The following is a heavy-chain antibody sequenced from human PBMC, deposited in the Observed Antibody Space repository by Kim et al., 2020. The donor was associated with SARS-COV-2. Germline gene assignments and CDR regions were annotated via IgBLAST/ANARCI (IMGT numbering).Heavy chain of an antibody. J-gene: IGHJ4*02. D-gene: IGHD2-2*01. CDR2: ISYDGSNK. Sequence: GGSLRLSCAASGFTFSSYAMHWVRQAPGKGLEWVAVISYDGSNKYYADSVKGRFTISRDNSKNTLYLQMNSLRAEDTAVYYCARVEEEYQLLRGSGFDYWGQGTLVTVSS. V-gene: IGHV3-30*04. CDR3: ARVEEEYQLLRGSGFDY. CDR1: GFTFSSYA.